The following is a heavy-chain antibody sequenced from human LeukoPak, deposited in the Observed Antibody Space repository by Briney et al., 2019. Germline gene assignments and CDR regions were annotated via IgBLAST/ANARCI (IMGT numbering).Heavy chain of an antibody. CDR1: GFFFNLYG. CDR3: TFSRGLRVVDTPIGDY. Sequence: PGGSLRLSCAASGFFFNLYGMSWVRQAPGKGLEWVSGISGSGSGTYYADSVKGRFTISRDNSKNTLYLEMNTLRAEDTALYYCTFSRGLRVVDTPIGDYWGRGTLVTVSS. D-gene: IGHD3-10*01. CDR2: ISGSGSGT. V-gene: IGHV3-23*01. J-gene: IGHJ4*02.